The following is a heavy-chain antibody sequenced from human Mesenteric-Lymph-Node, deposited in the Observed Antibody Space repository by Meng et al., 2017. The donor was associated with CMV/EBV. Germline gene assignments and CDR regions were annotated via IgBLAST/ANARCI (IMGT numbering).Heavy chain of an antibody. D-gene: IGHD3-16*01. J-gene: IGHJ4*02. CDR3: AKDERFGAINFDH. CDR2: ISSSGSDV. V-gene: IGHV3-21*01. CDR1: GFTFSSYS. Sequence: GESLKISCAASGFTFSSYSMNWVRQAPGKGLEWVSCISSSGSDVYYADSLKGRFTISRDNSKNTLYLQMNSLTTEDTAVYYCAKDERFGAINFDHWGQGTLVTVSS.